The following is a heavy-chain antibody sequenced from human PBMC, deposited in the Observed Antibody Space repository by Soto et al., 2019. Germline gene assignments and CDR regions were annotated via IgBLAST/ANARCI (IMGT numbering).Heavy chain of an antibody. CDR3: VKERYAQLWLEDYGMDV. CDR1: GFTFSSYA. J-gene: IGHJ6*02. D-gene: IGHD5-18*01. Sequence: GWSLSLSCAASGFTFSSYAMSWVRQAPGKGLEWVSAISGSGGSTYYADSVKGRFTISRDNSKNTLYLQMSSLGPEDTEVYYCVKERYAQLWLEDYGMDVWGQGTTVTVSS. CDR2: ISGSGGST. V-gene: IGHV3-23*01.